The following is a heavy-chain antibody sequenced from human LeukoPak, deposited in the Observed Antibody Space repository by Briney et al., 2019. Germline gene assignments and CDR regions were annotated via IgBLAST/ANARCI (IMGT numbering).Heavy chain of an antibody. CDR2: INANIVST. V-gene: IGHV3-23*01. J-gene: IGHJ5*02. CDR1: GFAFSVYA. CDR3: AKPISGGLAVTADWFRP. D-gene: IGHD6-19*01. Sequence: GRSLTLSCAASGFAFSVYAISWLRHPPGKWLEWVSSINANIVSTSYAASVRGRFTISRENAKDTVYLQLIRLSTDDTATYYCAKPISGGLAVTADWFRPWGQGTLVVVSS.